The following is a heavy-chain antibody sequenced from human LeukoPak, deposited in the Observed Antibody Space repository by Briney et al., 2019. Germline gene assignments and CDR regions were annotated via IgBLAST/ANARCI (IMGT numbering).Heavy chain of an antibody. Sequence: GGSLRLSCAASGFTFSSYGMHWVRQAPGKGLEWVAVISCDGSNKYYADSVKGRFTISRDNSKNTLYLQMNSLRAEDTAVYYCAKGALTVWFGELMEYYFDYWGQGTLVTVSS. CDR1: GFTFSSYG. J-gene: IGHJ4*02. CDR3: AKGALTVWFGELMEYYFDY. D-gene: IGHD3-10*01. V-gene: IGHV3-30*18. CDR2: ISCDGSNK.